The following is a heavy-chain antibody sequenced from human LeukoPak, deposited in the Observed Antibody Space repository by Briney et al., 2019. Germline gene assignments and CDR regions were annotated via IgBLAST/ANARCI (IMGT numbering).Heavy chain of an antibody. CDR1: GFTFDEHT. Sequence: GGSLRLSCVATGFTFDEHTIHWVRQRPGKGLEWVSLVTWEGFAFYGDSVKGRFTVSRDRKENSVFLQMNSLNPEDSAVYFCVRDALPHCASSSCYQFDYWGQGTLVTVSS. D-gene: IGHD2-2*01. CDR2: VTWEGFA. CDR3: VRDALPHCASSSCYQFDY. J-gene: IGHJ4*02. V-gene: IGHV3-43*01.